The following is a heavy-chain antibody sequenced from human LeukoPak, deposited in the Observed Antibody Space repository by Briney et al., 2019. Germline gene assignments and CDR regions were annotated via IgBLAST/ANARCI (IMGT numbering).Heavy chain of an antibody. V-gene: IGHV4-34*01. Sequence: PSETLSLTCAVYGGSFSGYYWSWIRQPPGKGLEWIGEINHSGSTNYNPSLKSRVTISVDTSKNQFSLKLSSVTAADTAVYYCARRIMVRGPLWYFDLWGRGTLVTVSS. D-gene: IGHD3-10*01. J-gene: IGHJ2*01. CDR3: ARRIMVRGPLWYFDL. CDR1: GGSFSGYY. CDR2: INHSGST.